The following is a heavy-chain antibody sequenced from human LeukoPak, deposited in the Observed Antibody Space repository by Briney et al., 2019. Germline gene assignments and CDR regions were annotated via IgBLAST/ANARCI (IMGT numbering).Heavy chain of an antibody. CDR3: ARVVGEGYPDY. J-gene: IGHJ4*02. D-gene: IGHD2-2*01. Sequence: PGGSLRLSCAASGFTFSDYYMSWIRQAPGKGLEWDSYISSSSSHTNYADSVKGRFTISRDNAKNSLYLQMNSLRAEDTAVYYCARVVGEGYPDYWGQGTLVTVSS. CDR1: GFTFSDYY. V-gene: IGHV3-11*06. CDR2: ISSSSSHT.